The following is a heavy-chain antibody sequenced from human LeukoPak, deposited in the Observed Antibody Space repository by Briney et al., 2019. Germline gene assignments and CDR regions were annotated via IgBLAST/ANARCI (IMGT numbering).Heavy chain of an antibody. Sequence: PSETLSLTCSVSGGSISSSSYYWGWIRQPPGKGLEWIGSIYYDGSTDYNPSLKSRVTISVDTPKNQFSLNLSSVTAADTAVYSCASTTYDSSGYHYFDYWGQGALVTVSS. D-gene: IGHD3-22*01. J-gene: IGHJ4*02. CDR3: ASTTYDSSGYHYFDY. V-gene: IGHV4-39*01. CDR1: GGSISSSSYY. CDR2: IYYDGST.